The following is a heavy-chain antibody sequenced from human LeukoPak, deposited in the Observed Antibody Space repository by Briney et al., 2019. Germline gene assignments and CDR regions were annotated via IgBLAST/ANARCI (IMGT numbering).Heavy chain of an antibody. CDR2: ISYDGSNK. Sequence: PGRSLRLSCAASGFTFSSCAMHWVRQAPGKGLEWVAVISYDGSNKYYADSVKGRFTISRDNSKNTLYLQMNSLRAEDTAVYYCARARSYSGSYYDAFDIWGQGTMVTVSS. V-gene: IGHV3-30-3*01. D-gene: IGHD1-26*01. CDR1: GFTFSSCA. J-gene: IGHJ3*02. CDR3: ARARSYSGSYYDAFDI.